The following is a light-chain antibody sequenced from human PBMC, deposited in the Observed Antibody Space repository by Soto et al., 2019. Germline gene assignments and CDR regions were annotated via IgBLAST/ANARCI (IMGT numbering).Light chain of an antibody. CDR3: QHYDDLPSMT. CDR2: AAS. J-gene: IGKJ5*01. V-gene: IGKV1-33*01. Sequence: DTQMTQSPSSLSASVGDRVTITCQASRDISNFLNWYQQKPGSVPKGLSYAASKSAAGAPPRFSRGGYETHFTFTISSLQPEDVATYYCQHYDDLPSMTFGQGTRLEIK. CDR1: RDISNF.